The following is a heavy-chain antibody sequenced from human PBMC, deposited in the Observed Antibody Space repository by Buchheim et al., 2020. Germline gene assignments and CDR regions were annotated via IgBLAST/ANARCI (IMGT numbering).Heavy chain of an antibody. D-gene: IGHD3-3*01. Sequence: EVQLVESGGGLVQPGGSLRLSCAASGFTFSSYAMSWVRQAPGKGLEWVSAISGSGGSTYYADSVTGRFTISRDNSKNTLYPQMNSLRAEDTAVYYCAKGMADFWSGPVDGMDVWGQGTT. J-gene: IGHJ6*02. CDR3: AKGMADFWSGPVDGMDV. CDR2: ISGSGGST. V-gene: IGHV3-23*04. CDR1: GFTFSSYA.